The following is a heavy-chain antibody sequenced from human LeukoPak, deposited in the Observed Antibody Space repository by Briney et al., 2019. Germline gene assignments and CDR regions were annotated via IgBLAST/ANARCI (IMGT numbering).Heavy chain of an antibody. Sequence: PSETLSLTCSVSGGSISASSHYWAWVRQPPGKGLEWIGSVYYTGSIRYNTSLKSRVTISVDMSKNDPFLTVNSVTAADTAFYYCARRDYRAWIDPWGQGILVTVSP. CDR3: ARRDYRAWIDP. V-gene: IGHV4-39*01. J-gene: IGHJ5*02. CDR1: GGSISASSHY. D-gene: IGHD2-21*01. CDR2: VYYTGSI.